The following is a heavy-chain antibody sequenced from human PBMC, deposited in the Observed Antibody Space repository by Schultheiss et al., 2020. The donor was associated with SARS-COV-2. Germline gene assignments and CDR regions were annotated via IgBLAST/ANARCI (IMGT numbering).Heavy chain of an antibody. V-gene: IGHV4-61*01. J-gene: IGHJ4*02. Sequence: SQTLSLTCTVSGGSVSSGSYYWSWIRQPPGKGLEWIGYIYYSGSTNYNLSLKSRVTISVDTSKNQFSLKLSSVTAADTAVYYCARGGPGEGSTGAIGDYWGQGTLVTVSS. CDR1: GGSVSSGSYY. CDR3: ARGGPGEGSTGAIGDY. CDR2: IYYSGST. D-gene: IGHD3-10*01.